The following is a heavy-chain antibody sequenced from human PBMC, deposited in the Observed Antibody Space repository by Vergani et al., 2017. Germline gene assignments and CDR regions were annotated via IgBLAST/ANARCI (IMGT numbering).Heavy chain of an antibody. CDR3: ARDLRLLYNRFDP. V-gene: IGHV3-33*01. J-gene: IGHJ5*02. D-gene: IGHD1-14*01. Sequence: QVQLVESGGGVGQPGRSLRLSCAAFGFTFNQYGMHWVRQAPGKGLEWVAVTWYDGNNKQYADSVKGRFTISRDNSKSTMYLQMNSLRDEDTGVYYCARDLRLLYNRFDPWGQGTLVTVSS. CDR2: TWYDGNNK. CDR1: GFTFNQYG.